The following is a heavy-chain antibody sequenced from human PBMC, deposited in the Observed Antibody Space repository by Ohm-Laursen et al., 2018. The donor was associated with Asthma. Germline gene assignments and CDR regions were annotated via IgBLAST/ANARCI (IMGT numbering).Heavy chain of an antibody. Sequence: SLRLSCAASVLTFNNYWMSWVRQAPGKALEWVANINQDGSQKYYVDSVKGRFTLSRINAKNSLSLQMNSLRAEDTAVYYCARNDEDCNSSPGYNWFDPWGQGTLVTVSS. J-gene: IGHJ5*02. CDR2: INQDGSQK. CDR1: VLTFNNYW. CDR3: ARNDEDCNSSPGYNWFDP. V-gene: IGHV3-7*01. D-gene: IGHD2/OR15-2a*01.